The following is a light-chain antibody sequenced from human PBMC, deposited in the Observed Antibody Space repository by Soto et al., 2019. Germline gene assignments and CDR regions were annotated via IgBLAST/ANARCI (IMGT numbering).Light chain of an antibody. V-gene: IGKV1-6*01. Sequence: AIQMTQSPTSLYASVGDRVTITCRASQGIANELGWYQQKPGKAPNLLIYHASSLQSGVPSRFAGSGSGTDFTLTINSLQPEDFATYYCLQYYAYPRTFGQGTKVEIK. CDR1: QGIANE. J-gene: IGKJ1*01. CDR2: HAS. CDR3: LQYYAYPRT.